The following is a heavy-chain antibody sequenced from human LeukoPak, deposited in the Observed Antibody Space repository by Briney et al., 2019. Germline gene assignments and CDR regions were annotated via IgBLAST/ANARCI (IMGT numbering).Heavy chain of an antibody. Sequence: AGGSLRLSCAASGFTFSSYVMYWVRRAPGKGLEYVSSISRYGGSTYYANSVKGRFTISRDNSKNTLYLQMGSLRAEDMAVYYCARGGQSKYDSSGYLNYFDYWGQGTLVTVSS. CDR2: ISRYGGST. CDR1: GFTFSSYV. J-gene: IGHJ4*02. V-gene: IGHV3-64*01. CDR3: ARGGQSKYDSSGYLNYFDY. D-gene: IGHD3-22*01.